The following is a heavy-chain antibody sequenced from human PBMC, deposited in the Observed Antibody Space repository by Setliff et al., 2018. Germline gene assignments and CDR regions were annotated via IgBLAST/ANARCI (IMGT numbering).Heavy chain of an antibody. V-gene: IGHV1-69*05. Sequence: SVKVSCKASGGTFSSYGISWVRQAPGQGLEWMGGTIPMFGTTNYAQKFQDRVTIITDESTSTAYMELSSLRTEDTAVYYCAREGVDTRSSTDYRYYMDVWGKGTTVTVSS. J-gene: IGHJ6*03. CDR3: AREGVDTRSSTDYRYYMDV. CDR2: TIPMFGTT. CDR1: GGTFSSYG. D-gene: IGHD5-18*01.